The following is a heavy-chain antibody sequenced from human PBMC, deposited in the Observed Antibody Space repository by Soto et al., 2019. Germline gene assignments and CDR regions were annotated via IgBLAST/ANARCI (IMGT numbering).Heavy chain of an antibody. D-gene: IGHD3-10*01. CDR3: ARQGFGPLHGLVDV. CDR1: GGSISSYY. J-gene: IGHJ6*02. CDR2: VHHSWGS. V-gene: IGHV4-59*08. Sequence: QVQLQESGPGLVKPSETLSLSCTVSGGSISSYYWSWFRQSPGKRMEWIGYVHHSWGSSYNPSLQSRGAIPLDTSKRQFSLKVTSVTATDTAVYYCARQGFGPLHGLVDVWGQGTTVTVSS.